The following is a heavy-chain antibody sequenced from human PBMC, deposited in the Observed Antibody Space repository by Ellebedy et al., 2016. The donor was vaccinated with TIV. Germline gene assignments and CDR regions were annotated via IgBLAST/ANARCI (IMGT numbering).Heavy chain of an antibody. J-gene: IGHJ4*02. D-gene: IGHD6-13*01. CDR3: ATRYSSSWGAFDY. Sequence: SETLSLTCTVSGGSISSSSYYWGWIRQPPGKGLEWIGSIYYSGSTYYNPSLKSRVTISVDTSKNQFSLKLSSVTAADTAVYYCATRYSSSWGAFDYWGQGTLVTVSS. CDR1: GGSISSSSYY. CDR2: IYYSGST. V-gene: IGHV4-39*01.